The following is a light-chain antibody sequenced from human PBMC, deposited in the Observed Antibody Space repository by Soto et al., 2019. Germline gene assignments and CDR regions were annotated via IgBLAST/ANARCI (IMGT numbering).Light chain of an antibody. CDR2: GAS. J-gene: IGKJ4*01. CDR1: QSVSTNY. Sequence: ENVMTQSTGTLSFSPGERAALSCRASQSVSTNYVAWYQQKPGQAPRLLIYGASSRASGIPDRFSGSGSGTDFTLTISRLEPEDFAVYYCQQYGSSPLTFGGGTKVDIK. CDR3: QQYGSSPLT. V-gene: IGKV3-20*01.